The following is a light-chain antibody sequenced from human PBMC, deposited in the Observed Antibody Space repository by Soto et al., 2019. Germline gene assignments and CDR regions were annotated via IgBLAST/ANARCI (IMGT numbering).Light chain of an antibody. CDR3: QQRCNLPPYT. CDR2: DAS. Sequence: EIVLTQSPATLSLSPGEGATLSCRASQSVSSCLAWYQQKPGQAPRLLIYDASTRATGIPARFSGSGSGTDFTLTISSLEPEDFAVYYCQQRCNLPPYTFGQGTKLEIK. J-gene: IGKJ2*01. CDR1: QSVSSC. V-gene: IGKV3-11*01.